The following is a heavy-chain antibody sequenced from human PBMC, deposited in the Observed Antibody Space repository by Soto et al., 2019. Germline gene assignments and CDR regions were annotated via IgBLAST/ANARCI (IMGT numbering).Heavy chain of an antibody. CDR2: NSTYNGNI. Sequence: QVQLVQSGPDVKKPGASVKVSCKSSGYSFTSYGISWVRQAPGQGREWMGWNSTYNGNINYAQNFKDKVNMTTDAYTRTAYTQLSSLRANDTAVYYCARDSQLQSYGVVVPTCFDYWGQGTLVTVSS. J-gene: IGHJ4*02. D-gene: IGHD3-3*01. V-gene: IGHV1-18*04. CDR1: GYSFTSYG. CDR3: ARDSQLQSYGVVVPTCFDY.